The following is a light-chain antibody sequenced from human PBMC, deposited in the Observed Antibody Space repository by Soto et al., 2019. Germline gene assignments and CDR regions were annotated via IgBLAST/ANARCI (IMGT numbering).Light chain of an antibody. V-gene: IGKV3-15*01. CDR3: QQYNNWPWT. CDR1: QSVSSN. Sequence: EIVMTQSPATLSVSPGERATLSCRVSQSVSSNLAWYQQKPGQAPRLLIYGASTRATGIPARFSGSGSGTEFTLTISSLQSEDFAVYYCQQYNNWPWTFGQGTKV. CDR2: GAS. J-gene: IGKJ1*01.